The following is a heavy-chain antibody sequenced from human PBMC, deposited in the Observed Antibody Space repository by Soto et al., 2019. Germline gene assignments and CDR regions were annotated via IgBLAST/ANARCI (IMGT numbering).Heavy chain of an antibody. V-gene: IGHV1-8*01. J-gene: IGHJ4*02. CDR2: MNPNSGET. Sequence: QVQLVQSGAEVKKPGASVKVSCKASGYIFTSYDINWVRQATGQGLEWMGWMNPNSGETGYAQKFQGRVTMTRDTSISTAYMDLNSLRSEDTAVYYCTRVGRGYSYGSDDYWGQGTLVTVSS. CDR1: GYIFTSYD. D-gene: IGHD5-18*01. CDR3: TRVGRGYSYGSDDY.